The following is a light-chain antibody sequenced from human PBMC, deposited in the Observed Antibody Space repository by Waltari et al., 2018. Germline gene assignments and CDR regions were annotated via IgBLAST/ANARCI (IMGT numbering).Light chain of an antibody. V-gene: IGKV1-39*01. CDR2: AAS. CDR1: QSISSY. Sequence: DIQMTQYPSSLSASVADRVTITCRASQSISSYLNWYQQKPGKAPKLLIYAASSLQSGVPSRFSGSGSGTDFTLTISSLQPEDFATYYCQQSYSTPLFTFGPGTKVDIK. CDR3: QQSYSTPLFT. J-gene: IGKJ3*01.